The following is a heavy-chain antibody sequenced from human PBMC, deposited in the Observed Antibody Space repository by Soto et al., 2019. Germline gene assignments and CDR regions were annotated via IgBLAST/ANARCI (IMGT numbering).Heavy chain of an antibody. CDR3: SRVLGDGYQNGHSDL. J-gene: IGHJ4*01. D-gene: IGHD5-12*01. Sequence: GGSLRLSCATSGVKIGDYALNWVRQAPGKGLEWVGFMRSKVYGGATEFAASVEGRFRMSRDDFRGIAYLEMNSLKTEDTGVSYCSRVLGDGYQNGHSDLWCHGTLDTV. CDR1: GVKIGDYA. CDR2: MRSKVYGGAT. V-gene: IGHV3-49*04.